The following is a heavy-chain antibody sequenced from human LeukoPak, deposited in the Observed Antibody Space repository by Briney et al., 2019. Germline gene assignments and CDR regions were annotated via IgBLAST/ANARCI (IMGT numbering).Heavy chain of an antibody. Sequence: PGGSLRLSCAASGFTVSNNYMSWVRQAPGKGLEWVALIYSGGSTYYADFVKGRFTISRDNSKNTPYLQMSSLRAEDTAVYYCAGFSHKCVWGQGTTVTVSS. CDR2: IYSGGST. CDR1: GFTVSNNY. V-gene: IGHV3-66*01. CDR3: AGFSHKCV. J-gene: IGHJ6*02.